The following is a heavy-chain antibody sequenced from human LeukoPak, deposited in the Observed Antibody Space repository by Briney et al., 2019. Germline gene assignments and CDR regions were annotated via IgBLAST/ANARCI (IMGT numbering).Heavy chain of an antibody. D-gene: IGHD1-1*01. V-gene: IGHV4-39*07. CDR1: SGSICKTSYY. CDR3: ARFKQLGRSFDS. Sequence: SETLSLTCTVSSGSICKTSYYWGWIRQPPGKGLEWIGNIYYSGTTYYNPSLKSRVTISVDTSKNQFSLTLNSVTAADTAVYFCARFKQLGRSFDSWGLGSLVTVSS. J-gene: IGHJ4*02. CDR2: IYYSGTT.